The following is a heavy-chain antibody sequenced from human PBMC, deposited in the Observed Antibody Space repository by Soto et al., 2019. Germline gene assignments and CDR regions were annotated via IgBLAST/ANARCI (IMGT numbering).Heavy chain of an antibody. Sequence: ASVKVSCKVSGYTLTELSMHWVRQAPGKGLEWVGGFDPEDGETIYAQKFQGRVTMTEDTSTDTAYMELSSLRAEDTALYYCAKDMLALTLREAFDIWGQGTMVTVSS. J-gene: IGHJ3*02. CDR1: GYTLTELS. V-gene: IGHV1-24*01. CDR2: FDPEDGET. CDR3: AKDMLALTLREAFDI. D-gene: IGHD2-8*01.